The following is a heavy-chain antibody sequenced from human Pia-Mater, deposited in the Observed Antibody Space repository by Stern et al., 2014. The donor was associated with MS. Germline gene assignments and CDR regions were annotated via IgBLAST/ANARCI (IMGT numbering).Heavy chain of an antibody. V-gene: IGHV4-39*01. D-gene: IGHD2-8*02. CDR1: GDSISSYTHY. CDR2: VYYSGAP. Sequence: QVQLQESGPGLVKPSETLSLTCAVSGDSISSYTHYWAWIRQPPGKGLEWIGSVYYSGAPYYNPSLKSPVTISVDTSKNKFSLGVNSVTAADTAVYYCAKHACTGAACPFDLWGQGTLVTVSS. CDR3: AKHACTGAACPFDL. J-gene: IGHJ4*02.